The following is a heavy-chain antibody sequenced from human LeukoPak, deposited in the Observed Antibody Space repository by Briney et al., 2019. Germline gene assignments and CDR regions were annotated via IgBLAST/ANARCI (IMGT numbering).Heavy chain of an antibody. D-gene: IGHD3-10*01. J-gene: IGHJ3*02. CDR1: GLTFRNYG. CDR3: AREGTSTIFFGSGTHSRGAFDI. Sequence: GGALTLSCAGSGLTFRNYGIHGVGQAPGRGRDGVAIIWKYESKKYYVDSVSDRFTISRDNSKNPGSLQMNSLSGKDTAFYYCAREGTSTIFFGSGTHSRGAFDIWGQGAVVTVSS. CDR2: IWKYESKK. V-gene: IGHV3-33*08.